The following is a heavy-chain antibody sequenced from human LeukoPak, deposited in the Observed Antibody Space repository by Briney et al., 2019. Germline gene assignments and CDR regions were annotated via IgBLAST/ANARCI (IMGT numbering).Heavy chain of an antibody. CDR2: INHSGST. V-gene: IGHV4-34*01. CDR3: ASPGRDGGNSAIDY. J-gene: IGHJ4*02. CDR1: GGSFSGYY. D-gene: IGHD4-23*01. Sequence: ASETLSLTCAVYGGSFSGYYWSWIRQPPGKGLEWIGEINHSGSTNYNPSLKSRVTISVDTSKNQFSLKLSSVTAADTAVYYCASPGRDGGNSAIDYWGQGTLVTVSS.